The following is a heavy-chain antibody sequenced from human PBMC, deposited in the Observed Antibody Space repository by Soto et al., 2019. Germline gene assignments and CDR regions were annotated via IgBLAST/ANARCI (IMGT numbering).Heavy chain of an antibody. J-gene: IGHJ4*02. CDR2: ISGSGGST. V-gene: IGHV3-23*01. D-gene: IGHD1-20*01. CDR1: GFTFSNYA. CDR3: AKLPLANRYFDY. Sequence: EVQVLDSGGGLVQPGGSLRLSCAASGFTFSNYAMSWVRQAPGKGLEWVSIISGSGGSTYYADSVTGRFTISRDNXXXXXXXXXXXXXAEDTAVYYCAKLPLANRYFDYWGQGNLVIVSS.